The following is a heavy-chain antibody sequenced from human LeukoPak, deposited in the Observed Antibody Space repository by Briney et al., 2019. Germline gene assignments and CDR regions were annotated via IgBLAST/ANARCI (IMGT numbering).Heavy chain of an antibody. D-gene: IGHD3-9*01. J-gene: IGHJ4*02. CDR1: GFTVSRNY. CDR2: IRSKTDGETI. V-gene: IGHV3-15*01. Sequence: GGSLRLSCAASGFTVSRNYMGWVRQAPGKGLEWVGRIRSKTDGETIHYAAPVKGRFTISRDDSENMVYLQMDSLKTEDTAVYYCTTDWVLRSFADYWGQGTLVSVSS. CDR3: TTDWVLRSFADY.